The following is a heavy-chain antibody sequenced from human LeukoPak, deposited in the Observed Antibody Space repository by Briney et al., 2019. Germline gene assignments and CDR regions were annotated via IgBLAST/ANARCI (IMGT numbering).Heavy chain of an antibody. CDR2: INPSGGNT. D-gene: IGHD3-10*01. Sequence: ASVTVSCKASGYIFTNYYMHWVRQAPGQGLEGMGVINPSGGNTAYTQKFQGRVTMTRDMSTNTVHMELSSLRSEDTAVYYCARGTHIRYYDLGTVPHDYWGQGTLVTVSS. CDR1: GYIFTNYY. J-gene: IGHJ4*02. V-gene: IGHV1-46*01. CDR3: ARGTHIRYYDLGTVPHDY.